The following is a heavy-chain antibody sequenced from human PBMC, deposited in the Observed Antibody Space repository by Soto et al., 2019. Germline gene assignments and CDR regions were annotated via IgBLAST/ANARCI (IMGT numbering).Heavy chain of an antibody. J-gene: IGHJ5*02. V-gene: IGHV6-1*01. CDR2: TYYRSKWYN. D-gene: IGHD6-19*01. CDR1: GDSVSSNSAA. Sequence: SQTLSLTCAISGDSVSSNSAAWNWIRQSPSRGLEWLGRTYYRSKWYNDYAVSVKSRITINPDTSKNQFSLQLNSVTPEDTAVYYCAREVEXQWLVRWGGNWFDPWGQGTLVTVSS. CDR3: AREVEXQWLVRWGGNWFDP.